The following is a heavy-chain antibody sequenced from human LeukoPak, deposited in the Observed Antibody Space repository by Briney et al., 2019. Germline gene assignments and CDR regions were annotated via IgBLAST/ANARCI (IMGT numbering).Heavy chain of an antibody. CDR1: GFTFSSYA. CDR2: ISGNGGST. D-gene: IGHD1-20*01. Sequence: PGGSLRLSCAASGFTFSSYAMSWVRQAPGKGLEWVSAISGNGGSTYYADSVKGRFTISRDNSKNTLYLQMNSLRAEDTAVYYCAKDTYNWNQFDYWGQGTLVTVSS. CDR3: AKDTYNWNQFDY. V-gene: IGHV3-23*01. J-gene: IGHJ4*02.